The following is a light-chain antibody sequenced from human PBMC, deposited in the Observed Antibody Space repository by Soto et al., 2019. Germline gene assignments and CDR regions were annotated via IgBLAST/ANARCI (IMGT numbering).Light chain of an antibody. CDR2: DAS. J-gene: IGKJ1*01. V-gene: IGKV3-11*01. CDR1: QSINRH. CDR3: QQYTSYPWT. Sequence: EIVLTQSPATLSLSPGERATLSCRASQSINRHLAWYRQKPGQAPRLLIYDASNRATGIPARFSGSGSGTDFTLTISSLEPDDFATYYCQQYTSYPWTFGQGTKVEIK.